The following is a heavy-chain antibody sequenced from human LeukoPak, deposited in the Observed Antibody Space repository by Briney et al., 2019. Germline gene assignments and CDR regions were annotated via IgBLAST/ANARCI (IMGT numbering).Heavy chain of an antibody. D-gene: IGHD5-24*01. CDR2: ISGSGGHT. V-gene: IGHV3-23*01. CDR1: GITFSSHA. CDR3: AKGGAATMRDGYNYYYYYMEV. Sequence: GGCLRLSCAASGITFSSHAMSWVRQAPGKGLEWVSLISGSGGHTYYGDSVKGRFTISRDNSTNRLYLQMNSLRPEDTAVYYCAKGGAATMRDGYNYYYYYMEVWGRGTTVTVSS. J-gene: IGHJ6*03.